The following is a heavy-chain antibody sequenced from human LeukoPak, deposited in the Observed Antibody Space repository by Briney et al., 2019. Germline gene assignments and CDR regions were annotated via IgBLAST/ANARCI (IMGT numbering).Heavy chain of an antibody. Sequence: PGGSLRLSCGASGFTFSSYSMSWVRQAPGKGLEWVSAISGSGGSTYYADSVKGRFTISRDNSKNTLYLQMNSLRAEDTAVYYCAKVGYSYGTYYFDYWGQGTLVTVSS. D-gene: IGHD5-18*01. V-gene: IGHV3-23*01. J-gene: IGHJ4*02. CDR3: AKVGYSYGTYYFDY. CDR2: ISGSGGST. CDR1: GFTFSSYS.